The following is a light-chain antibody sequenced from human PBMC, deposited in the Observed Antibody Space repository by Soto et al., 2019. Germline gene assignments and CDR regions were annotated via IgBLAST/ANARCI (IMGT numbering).Light chain of an antibody. CDR3: KQRSNWPPVLT. CDR2: GAS. J-gene: IGKJ4*01. Sequence: EIVLPQSPASLSLSPGERATLSCRASQSVSSHLSLFQQRPGQAPRLLIYGASNRATGIPARFGGSGSGTHFPLTISSPEPEDFAGDYCKQRSNWPPVLTFGGGTKVEIK. V-gene: IGKV3-11*01. CDR1: QSVSSH.